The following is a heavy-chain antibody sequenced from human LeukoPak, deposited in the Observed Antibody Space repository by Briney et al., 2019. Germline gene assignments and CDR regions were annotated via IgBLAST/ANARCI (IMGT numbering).Heavy chain of an antibody. CDR1: GGSISSSSYY. J-gene: IGHJ4*02. Sequence: PSETLSLTCTVSGGSISSSSYYWGWIRQPPGKGLEWIGSIYYSGTTYYNPSLKSRVTMSVDTTKNQFSLKLTSVTAADTAVYYCADDYGDWGQGTLVTVSS. D-gene: IGHD4-17*01. CDR3: ADDYGD. CDR2: IYYSGTT. V-gene: IGHV4-39*07.